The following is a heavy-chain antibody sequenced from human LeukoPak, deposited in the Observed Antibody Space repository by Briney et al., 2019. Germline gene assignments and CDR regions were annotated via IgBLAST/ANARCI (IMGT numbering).Heavy chain of an antibody. Sequence: SETLSLTCTVSGGSISSYYWSWIRQPAGKGLEWIGRIYTSGSTNYNPSLKRRVTMSVDTSKNQFSLKLSSVNAADAAVYYCARNKAGYYDGSGSGIDVWGQGHTVTVSS. D-gene: IGHD3-10*01. J-gene: IGHJ6*02. V-gene: IGHV4-4*07. CDR3: ARNKAGYYDGSGSGIDV. CDR2: IYTSGST. CDR1: GGSISSYY.